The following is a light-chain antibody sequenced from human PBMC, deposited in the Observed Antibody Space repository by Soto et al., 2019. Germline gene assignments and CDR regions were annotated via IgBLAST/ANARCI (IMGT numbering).Light chain of an antibody. CDR2: DAS. J-gene: IGKJ2*01. CDR3: QQSYSTPPGT. CDR1: QSISNY. V-gene: IGKV1-39*01. Sequence: DIQMTQPPSSLSASVVDRVTITCRASQSISNYLNWYQQKPGKAPNLLIYDASSLQSGVPSRFSGSGSGTDFTLTISSLQPEDFATYYCQQSYSTPPGTFGQGTKVDIK.